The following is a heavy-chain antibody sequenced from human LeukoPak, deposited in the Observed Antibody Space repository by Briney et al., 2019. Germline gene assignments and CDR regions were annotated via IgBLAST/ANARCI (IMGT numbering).Heavy chain of an antibody. V-gene: IGHV7-4-1*02. Sequence: ASVEVSCKASGYTFTSYAMNWVRQAPGQGLEWMGWINTNTGNPTYAQGFTGRFVFSLDTSVSTAYLQISSLKAEDTAVYYCARDPVPAADYNWFDPWGQGTLVTVSS. CDR3: ARDPVPAADYNWFDP. J-gene: IGHJ5*02. D-gene: IGHD2-2*01. CDR2: INTNTGNP. CDR1: GYTFTSYA.